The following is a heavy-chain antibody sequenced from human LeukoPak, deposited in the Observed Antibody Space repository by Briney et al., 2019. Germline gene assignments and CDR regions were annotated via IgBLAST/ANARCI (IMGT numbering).Heavy chain of an antibody. J-gene: IGHJ4*02. Sequence: SETLSLTCTVSGGSISSSSYYWGWLRQPPGTGLEWLGSIYYSGSTYYNPSLKSRVTISVNTSKNQFSLKLSSVTAGDSAVYYCASRKLGNDYWGQGTLVTVSS. D-gene: IGHD7-27*01. CDR1: GGSISSSSYY. CDR2: IYYSGST. CDR3: ASRKLGNDY. V-gene: IGHV4-39*07.